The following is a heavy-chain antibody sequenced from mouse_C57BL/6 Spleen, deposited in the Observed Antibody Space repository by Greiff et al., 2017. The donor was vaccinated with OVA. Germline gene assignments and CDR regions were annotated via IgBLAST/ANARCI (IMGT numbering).Heavy chain of an antibody. Sequence: VKLVESGAELARPGASVKLSCKASGYTFTSYGISWVKQRTGQGLEWIGEIYPRSGNTYYNEKFKGKATLTADKSSSTAYMERRSLTSEDSAVYFCARSGDGYLDYWGQGTTLTVSS. V-gene: IGHV1-81*01. CDR1: GYTFTSYG. J-gene: IGHJ2*01. D-gene: IGHD2-3*01. CDR3: ARSGDGYLDY. CDR2: IYPRSGNT.